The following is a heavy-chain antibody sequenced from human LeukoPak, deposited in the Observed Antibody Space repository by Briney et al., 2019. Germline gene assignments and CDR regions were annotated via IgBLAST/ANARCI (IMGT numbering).Heavy chain of an antibody. CDR1: GFTFSDYW. V-gene: IGHV3-7*01. D-gene: IGHD1-1*01. CDR3: VRSLQVWSPDPFDS. CDR2: IAQDGSEE. Sequence: PGGSLRLSCAASGFTFSDYWMSWVRQAPGQGLEWVANIAQDGSEERYVDSVKGRFTISRDNAKNSLFLQMNSPRAEDTAVYYCVRSLQVWSPDPFDSWGQGTLVIVSS. J-gene: IGHJ4*02.